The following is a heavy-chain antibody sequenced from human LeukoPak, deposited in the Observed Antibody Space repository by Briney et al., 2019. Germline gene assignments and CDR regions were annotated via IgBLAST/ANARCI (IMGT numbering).Heavy chain of an antibody. CDR3: TKNDAYASGWSFDH. CDR2: VNSRSDTI. D-gene: IGHD6-19*01. Sequence: GGSLRLSCAGSGFTFSGETMNWVRQAPGKELEWISYVNSRSDTIYYAVSVKGRFIISRDNAKNSLYLQMNSLRAEDTGVYYCTKNDAYASGWSFDHWGQGTLVTVSS. CDR1: GFTFSGET. V-gene: IGHV3-48*01. J-gene: IGHJ4*02.